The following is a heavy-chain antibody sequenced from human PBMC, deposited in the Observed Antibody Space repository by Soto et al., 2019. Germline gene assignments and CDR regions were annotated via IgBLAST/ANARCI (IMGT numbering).Heavy chain of an antibody. J-gene: IGHJ6*01. V-gene: IGHV4-31*02. CDR2: ISYSGST. Sequence: RQHPGKGLEWIGYISYSGSTYYNPSLKSRVTISVDTSKNQFSLKLSSVTDAESAVYFCARESDHHFYG. CDR3: ARESDHHFYG.